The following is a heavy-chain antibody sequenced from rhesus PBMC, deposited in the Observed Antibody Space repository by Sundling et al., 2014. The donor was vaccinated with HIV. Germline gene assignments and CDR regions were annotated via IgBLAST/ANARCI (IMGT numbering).Heavy chain of an antibody. CDR2: IYSGSGNT. CDR3: ARGGIAAGL. Sequence: QVQLQESGPGLVKPSETLSLTCAVSGGSIGGGYGWGWIRQPPGKGLEWIGTIYSGSGNTYYNPSLKSRVTISTDTSKTQLFLNLSSVTAADTAVYFCARGGIAAGLWGQGSSSPSPQ. D-gene: IGHD6-13*01. V-gene: IGHV4-127*01. J-gene: IGHJ6*01. CDR1: GGSIGGGYG.